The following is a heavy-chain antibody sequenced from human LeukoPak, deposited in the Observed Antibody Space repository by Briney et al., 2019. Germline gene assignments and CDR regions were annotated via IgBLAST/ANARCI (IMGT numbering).Heavy chain of an antibody. D-gene: IGHD5-18*01. Sequence: PGGPLRLSCAASGFTVSSNCMTWVRQAPGMGLEWVSVLCSDGNTFYADSVKGRFTISTDNSKNTLYLQMNSLRAEDTAVYYCARKVGYGYALDYWGQGTLVTVSS. J-gene: IGHJ4*02. CDR2: LCSDGNT. CDR3: ARKVGYGYALDY. V-gene: IGHV3-53*01. CDR1: GFTVSSNC.